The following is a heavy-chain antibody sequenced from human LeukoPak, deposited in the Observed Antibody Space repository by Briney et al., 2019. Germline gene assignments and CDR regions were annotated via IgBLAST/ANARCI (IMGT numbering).Heavy chain of an antibody. CDR3: AREVVPAAGRYYYYYGMDV. J-gene: IGHJ6*02. Sequence: PSETLSLTCTVSGGSISSYYWSWIRHPAGKGLEWVGPIYTSGSTTYNPSPKSRVTMSVDTSKNQFSLKLSSVTAADTAVYYCAREVVPAAGRYYYYYGMDVWGQGTTVTVSS. CDR2: IYTSGST. CDR1: GGSISSYY. V-gene: IGHV4-4*07. D-gene: IGHD2-2*01.